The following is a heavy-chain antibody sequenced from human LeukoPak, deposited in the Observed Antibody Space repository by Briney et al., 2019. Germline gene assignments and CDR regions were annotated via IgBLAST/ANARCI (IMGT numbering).Heavy chain of an antibody. CDR1: GGSISSSSYY. J-gene: IGHJ1*01. CDR2: IYYSGST. CDR3: ARTRWLQTIASYASQYFQH. D-gene: IGHD5-24*01. Sequence: SETLSLTCTVSGGSISSSSYYWGWIRQPPGKGLEWIGSIYYSGSTYYNPSLKSRVTISVDTSKNQFSLKLGSVTAADTAVYYCARTRWLQTIASYASQYFQHWGQGTLVTVSS. V-gene: IGHV4-39*07.